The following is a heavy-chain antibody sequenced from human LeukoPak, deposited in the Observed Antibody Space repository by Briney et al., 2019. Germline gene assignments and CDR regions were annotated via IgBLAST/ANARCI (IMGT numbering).Heavy chain of an antibody. V-gene: IGHV4-4*07. CDR2: IYTSGST. CDR1: GGSISSYY. D-gene: IGHD4-11*01. J-gene: IGHJ6*03. CDR3: ARDYMTTEYYYYMDV. Sequence: SETLSLTCTVSGGSISSYYWSWIRQPAGKELAWIGRIYTSGSTNYNPSLKSRVTMSVDTSKNQFSLKLSSVTAADTAVYYCARDYMTTEYYYYMDVWGKGTTVTVSS.